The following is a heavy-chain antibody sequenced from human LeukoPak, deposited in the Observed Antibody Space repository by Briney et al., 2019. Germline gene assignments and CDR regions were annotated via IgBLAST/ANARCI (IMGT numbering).Heavy chain of an antibody. CDR2: IRYDGSNT. V-gene: IGHV3-30*02. J-gene: IGHJ4*02. D-gene: IGHD6-19*01. Sequence: GGSLRLSCAASGFTFSKYWMNWVRQAPGKGLEWVAFIRYDGSNTYYTDSVKGRVTISRDNSKNTLYLQMNSLRAEDTAVYYCAKARDYSGGWYSVCDYWGQGTLVTVSS. CDR3: AKARDYSGGWYSVCDY. CDR1: GFTFSKYW.